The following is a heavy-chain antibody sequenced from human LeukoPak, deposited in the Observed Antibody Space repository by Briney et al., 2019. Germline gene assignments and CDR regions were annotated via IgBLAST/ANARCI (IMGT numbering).Heavy chain of an antibody. CDR1: GFTFSSYS. V-gene: IGHV3-21*01. D-gene: IGHD6-19*01. J-gene: IGHJ6*02. CDR2: ISSSSSYI. Sequence: GGSLRLSCAASGFTFSSYSMNWVRQAPGKGLEWVSSISSSSSYIYYADSVKGRFTISRDNAKNSLYLQMNSLRAEDTAVYYCASSGLGWRYYYYYYGMDVWGQGTTVTVSS. CDR3: ASSGLGWRYYYYYYGMDV.